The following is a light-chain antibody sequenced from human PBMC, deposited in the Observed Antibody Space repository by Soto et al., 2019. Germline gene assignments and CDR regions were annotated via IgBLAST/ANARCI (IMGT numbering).Light chain of an antibody. CDR1: GSDIGGYNF. CDR3: SSYAGTNNRYV. Sequence: SALTQPPSASGSAGQSVTISCTGTGSDIGGYNFVSWYQQHPGKVPKLIIYEVNKRPSGVPDRFSGSKSGNTASLTVSGLQADDEADYYCSSYAGTNNRYVFGTGTKLTVL. J-gene: IGLJ1*01. CDR2: EVN. V-gene: IGLV2-8*01.